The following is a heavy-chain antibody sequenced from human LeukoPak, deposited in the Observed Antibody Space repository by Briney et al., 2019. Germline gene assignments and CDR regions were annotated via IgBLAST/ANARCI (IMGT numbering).Heavy chain of an antibody. J-gene: IGHJ4*02. V-gene: IGHV4-34*12. CDR1: GGSFSGYY. D-gene: IGHD2-2*01. Sequence: PSDTLSLTYAVSGGSFSGYYSTWTRQPPGKGLEWIGEPIHSGSTNYNPSLNSPVTISLDTPKNQFSLKLTSVTAADTAVYYCASEFCTPTSCYRGDFDSWGQGTLATV. CDR3: ASEFCTPTSCYRGDFDS. CDR2: PIHSGST.